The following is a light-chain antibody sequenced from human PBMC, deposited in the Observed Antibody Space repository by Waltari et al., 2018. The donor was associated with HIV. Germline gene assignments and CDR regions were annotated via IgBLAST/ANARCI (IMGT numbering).Light chain of an antibody. V-gene: IGLV1-47*01. CDR1: SSNLGSNY. J-gene: IGLJ3*02. Sequence: QSVLTQPPSVSGTPGQRVTISCSGSSSNLGSNYVYWYQQLPGTAPKLLIYRNNQRPSGVPDRFSVSKSGTSVSLAISGLRSEDEADYHCGAWDDSLSGWVFGGGTKLTVL. CDR3: GAWDDSLSGWV. CDR2: RNN.